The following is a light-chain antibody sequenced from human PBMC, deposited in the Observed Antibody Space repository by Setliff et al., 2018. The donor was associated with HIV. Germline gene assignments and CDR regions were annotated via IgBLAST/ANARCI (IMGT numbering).Light chain of an antibody. Sequence: SALTQPASVSGSPGQSITISCTGTSSDVGVYNYVSWDQQQTGKAPKLIIYDVSHRPSGVSNRFSGYKYGTTASLTISCLQAEDEADYYCSAYTSSSTHVFGTGTKVTVL. CDR3: SAYTSSSTHV. CDR1: SSDVGVYNY. CDR2: DVS. V-gene: IGLV2-14*03. J-gene: IGLJ1*01.